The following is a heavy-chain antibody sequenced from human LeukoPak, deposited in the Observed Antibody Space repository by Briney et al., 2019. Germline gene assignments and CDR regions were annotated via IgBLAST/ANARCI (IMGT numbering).Heavy chain of an antibody. CDR1: GFIFSNYG. CDR2: IRHDGSNK. J-gene: IGHJ4*02. CDR3: AKDRWLQGYFDY. Sequence: PGGSLRLSCAGSGFIFSNYGMHWVRQAPGKGLEWVAFIRHDGSNKYYADSVKGRCTISRDNSKKTVYLQMNSLRTEDTAVYCCAKDRWLQGYFDYWGQGTLVTVSS. V-gene: IGHV3-30*02. D-gene: IGHD5-24*01.